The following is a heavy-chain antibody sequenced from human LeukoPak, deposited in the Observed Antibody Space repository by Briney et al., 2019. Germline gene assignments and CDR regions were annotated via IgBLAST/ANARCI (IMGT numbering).Heavy chain of an antibody. Sequence: GGSLRLSCAASGFSLGTDWMNWVRQAPGKGLVWVSRINSDGSTTTYADPVKGRFTISRDSAKNTLYLQMNSLRAEDTAVYYCGGGGYLLDYWGQGTLVTVSS. D-gene: IGHD1-26*01. CDR2: INSDGSTT. CDR3: GGGGYLLDY. J-gene: IGHJ4*02. CDR1: GFSLGTDW. V-gene: IGHV3-74*01.